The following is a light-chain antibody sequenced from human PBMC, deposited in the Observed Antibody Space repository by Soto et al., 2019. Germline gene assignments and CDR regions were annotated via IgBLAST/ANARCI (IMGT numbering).Light chain of an antibody. CDR3: QQVKVYPST. V-gene: IGKV1-9*01. CDR1: QGISSY. Sequence: DIQLTQSPSSLSASVGDRVTITCRASQGISSYLGWYQQKPGKAPNLLIYDASTLHSGVPSRFRGGGSGTDFTLTISSLQPEDGATDECQQVKVYPSTFGGGTKVDIK. CDR2: DAS. J-gene: IGKJ4*01.